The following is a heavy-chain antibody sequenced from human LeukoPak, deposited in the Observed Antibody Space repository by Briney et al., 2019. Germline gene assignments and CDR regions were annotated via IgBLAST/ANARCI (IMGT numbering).Heavy chain of an antibody. CDR3: ARVNPLMAPGAFDI. Sequence: GGSLRLSCAASGLTFSSHWMHWVRQAPGKGLEWVANIKQDGSEKYYVDSAKGRFTISRDNARNSLYLQMNNLRAEDTAIFYCARVNPLMAPGAFDIWGQGTMVAVSS. J-gene: IGHJ3*02. CDR1: GLTFSSHW. D-gene: IGHD2-8*01. V-gene: IGHV3-7*01. CDR2: IKQDGSEK.